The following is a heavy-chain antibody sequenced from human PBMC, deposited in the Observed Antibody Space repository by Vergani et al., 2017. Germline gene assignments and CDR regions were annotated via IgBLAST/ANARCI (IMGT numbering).Heavy chain of an antibody. CDR2: ISSSSSYT. D-gene: IGHD2-15*01. CDR3: ARVRGYCSGGSCYGWFDP. CDR1: GFTFSSYE. Sequence: EVQLVESGGGLVQPGGSLRLSCAASGFTFSSYEMNWVRQAPGKGLEWVSYISSSSSYTNYADSVTGRFTISRDNAKNSLYLQMNSLRAEDTAVYYCARVRGYCSGGSCYGWFDPWGQGTLVTVSS. V-gene: IGHV3-48*03. J-gene: IGHJ5*02.